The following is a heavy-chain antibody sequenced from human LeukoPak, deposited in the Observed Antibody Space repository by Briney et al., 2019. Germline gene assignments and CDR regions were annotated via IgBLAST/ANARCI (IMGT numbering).Heavy chain of an antibody. CDR1: GGTFSSYA. J-gene: IGHJ4*02. D-gene: IGHD2-15*01. V-gene: IGHV1-69*04. CDR2: IIPILGIA. Sequence: ASVKVSCKASGGTFSSYAISWVRQAPGQGLEWMGRIIPILGIANYAQKFQGRVTITADKSTSTAYMELSSLRSEDTAVYYCASAVVVAAPFENYYFDYWGQGTLVTVSS. CDR3: ASAVVVAAPFENYYFDY.